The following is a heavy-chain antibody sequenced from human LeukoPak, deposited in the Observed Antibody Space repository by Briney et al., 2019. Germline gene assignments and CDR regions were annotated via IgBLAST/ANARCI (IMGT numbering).Heavy chain of an antibody. D-gene: IGHD6-13*01. V-gene: IGHV3-21*01. Sequence: KSGGSLRLSCAASGFTFSSYSMNWVRQAPGKGLEWVSSISSSSSYIYYADSVKGRFTISRDNAKNSLYLQMNSLRAEDTAVYYCAGGGDSSSWSAAPTDWGQGTLVTVSS. J-gene: IGHJ4*02. CDR1: GFTFSSYS. CDR3: AGGGDSSSWSAAPTD. CDR2: ISSSSSYI.